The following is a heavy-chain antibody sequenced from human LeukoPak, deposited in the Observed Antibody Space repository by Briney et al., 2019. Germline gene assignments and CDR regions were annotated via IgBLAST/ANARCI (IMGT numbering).Heavy chain of an antibody. CDR1: GGTFSSYA. Sequence: SVKVSCKASGGTFSSYAISWVRQAPGQGLEWMGGIIPIFGTANYAQKFQGRVTITADESTSTAYMELSSLRSEDTAVYYCARSRGYSGYVLGWFDPWGQGTLVTVSS. CDR2: IIPIFGTA. J-gene: IGHJ5*02. V-gene: IGHV1-69*13. CDR3: ARSRGYSGYVLGWFDP. D-gene: IGHD5-12*01.